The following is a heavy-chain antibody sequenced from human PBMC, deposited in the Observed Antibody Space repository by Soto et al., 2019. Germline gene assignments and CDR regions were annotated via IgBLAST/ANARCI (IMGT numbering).Heavy chain of an antibody. J-gene: IGHJ5*02. Sequence: SVKVSCKASGGTFSSYAISWVRQAPGQGLEWMGGIIPIFGTANYAQKFQGRVTITADESTSTAYMELSSLRSEDTAVYYCALRIHMVRGPMANWFDPWGQGTLVTVSS. D-gene: IGHD3-10*01. CDR1: GGTFSSYA. V-gene: IGHV1-69*13. CDR3: ALRIHMVRGPMANWFDP. CDR2: IIPIFGTA.